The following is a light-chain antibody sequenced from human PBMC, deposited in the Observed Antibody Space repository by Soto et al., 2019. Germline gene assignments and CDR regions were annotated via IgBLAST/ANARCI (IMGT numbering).Light chain of an antibody. Sequence: QSALTQPPSVSGAPGQRVTISCTGSSSNIGAGYDVHWYQQLPGTAPKLLIYGNSNRPSGVPDRFSGSKSGTSASLAITGLQAEDEADYYCQFYDSSLSGPNYVFGTGTKLTVL. J-gene: IGLJ1*01. V-gene: IGLV1-40*01. CDR2: GNS. CDR1: SSNIGAGYD. CDR3: QFYDSSLSGPNYV.